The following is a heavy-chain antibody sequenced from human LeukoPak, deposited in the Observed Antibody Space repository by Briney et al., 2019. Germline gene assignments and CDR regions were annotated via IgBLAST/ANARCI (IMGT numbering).Heavy chain of an antibody. J-gene: IGHJ6*03. V-gene: IGHV3-23*01. CDR3: AKRPYYYYYYMDV. Sequence: GGSLRLSCAASGFTFSSYAMSWVRQAPGKGLEWVSAISGSGGSTYYADSVKGRFTISRDNSKNTRYLQMNSLRAEDTAVYYCAKRPYYYYYYMDVWGTGTTVIVSS. CDR2: ISGSGGST. CDR1: GFTFSSYA.